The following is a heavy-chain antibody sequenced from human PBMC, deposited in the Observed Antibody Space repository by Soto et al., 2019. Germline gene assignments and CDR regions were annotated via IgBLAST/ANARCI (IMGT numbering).Heavy chain of an antibody. J-gene: IGHJ6*02. V-gene: IGHV6-1*01. Sequence: SQTLLLTCAISGDSVSSNSAAWNWIRQSPSRGLEWLGRTYYRSKWYNDYAVSVKSRITINPDTSKNQFSLQLNSVTPEDTAVYYCARVRTSGPRNYYYYGMDVWGQGTTVTVSS. CDR3: ARVRTSGPRNYYYYGMDV. CDR2: TYYRSKWYN. D-gene: IGHD3-10*01. CDR1: GDSVSSNSAA.